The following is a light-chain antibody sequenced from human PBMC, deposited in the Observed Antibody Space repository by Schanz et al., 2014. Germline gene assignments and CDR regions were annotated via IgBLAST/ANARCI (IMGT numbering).Light chain of an antibody. J-gene: IGLJ3*02. V-gene: IGLV2-14*03. CDR2: DVS. CDR3: SSYTSIGTRV. Sequence: QSALTQPDSVFGSPGQSITISCTGTSSDVGAYNHVSWYQQHPGKAPKLLIYDVSHRPSGVSNRFSGSKSGNTASLTISGLQAEDEADYYCSSYTSIGTRVFGGGTKLTVL. CDR1: SSDVGAYNH.